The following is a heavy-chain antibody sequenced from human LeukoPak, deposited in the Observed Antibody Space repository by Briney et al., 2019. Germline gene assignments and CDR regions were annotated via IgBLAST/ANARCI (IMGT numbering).Heavy chain of an antibody. J-gene: IGHJ4*02. D-gene: IGHD6-13*01. V-gene: IGHV3-48*03. CDR3: ARVEPGYSSSWYGVDY. CDR1: GFTFSSYE. Sequence: GGSLRLSCAASGFTFSSYEMNWVRQAPGKGLEWVSYISSSGSTIYYADSVKGRFTISRDNAKSSLYLQMNSLRAEDTAVYYCARVEPGYSSSWYGVDYWGQGTLVTVSS. CDR2: ISSSGSTI.